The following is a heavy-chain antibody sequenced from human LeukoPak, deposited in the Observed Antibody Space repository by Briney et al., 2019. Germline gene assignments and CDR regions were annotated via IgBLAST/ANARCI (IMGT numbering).Heavy chain of an antibody. D-gene: IGHD3-10*01. J-gene: IGHJ4*02. CDR2: IYHSGST. CDR1: GGSISSSNW. CDR3: ASGPYYYGSGSYYPY. Sequence: SETLSLTCAVSGGSISSSNWWSWVRRPPGKGLEWIGEIYHSGSTNYNPSLKSRVTISVDKSKNQFSLKLSSVTAADTAVYYCASGPYYYGSGSYYPYWGQGTLVTVSS. V-gene: IGHV4-4*02.